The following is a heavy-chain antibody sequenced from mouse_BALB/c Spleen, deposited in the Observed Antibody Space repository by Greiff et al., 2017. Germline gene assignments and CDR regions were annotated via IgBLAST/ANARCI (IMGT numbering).Heavy chain of an antibody. V-gene: IGHV6-6*02. D-gene: IGHD3-2*01. CDR1: GFTFSSYW. J-gene: IGHJ4*01. CDR2: IRLKSDNYAT. CDR3: TVLQTAREGSYYAMDY. Sequence: DVQLQESGGGLVQPGGSMKLSCVASGFTFSSYWMSWVRQSPEKGLEWVAEIRLKSDNYATHYAESVKGKFTISRDDSKSRLYLQMNSLRAEDTGIYYCTVLQTAREGSYYAMDYWGQGTSVTVSS.